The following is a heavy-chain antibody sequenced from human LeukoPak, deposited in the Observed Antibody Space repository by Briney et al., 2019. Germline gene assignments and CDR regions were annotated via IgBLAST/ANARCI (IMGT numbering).Heavy chain of an antibody. CDR1: GAPISGFY. CDR3: ARGDHSSSSCCCFDL. CDR2: IYSSGST. V-gene: IGHV4-59*13. Sequence: SVTLSLICTVSGAPISGFYWSWIPQPPGKGLVGIRYIYSSGSTNYNPSLKSRVIISVDTSNSQHSLNLTSVTAADTAVYYCARGDHSSSSCCCFDLWGQGTLVTVSS. J-gene: IGHJ4*02. D-gene: IGHD6-6*01.